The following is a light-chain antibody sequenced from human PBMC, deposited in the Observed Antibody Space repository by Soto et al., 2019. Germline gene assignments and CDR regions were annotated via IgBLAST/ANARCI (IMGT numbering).Light chain of an antibody. V-gene: IGKV1-27*01. CDR3: QKCGIAPFT. J-gene: IGKJ4*01. CDR2: AAS. CDR1: QGIINY. Sequence: DIQMTQSPSSLSASVGDRVTITCRASQGIINYLAWYQQKPGKVPKLLIYAASTLQSGVPSRFSGSGSGTDFTLTISSLQTEDVATYYCQKCGIAPFTFGGGTKV.